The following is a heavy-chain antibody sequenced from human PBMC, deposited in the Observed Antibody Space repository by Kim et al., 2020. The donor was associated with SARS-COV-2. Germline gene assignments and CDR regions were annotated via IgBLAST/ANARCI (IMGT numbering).Heavy chain of an antibody. CDR1: GFTFSSYW. CDR2: IKQDGSEK. D-gene: IGHD3-22*01. J-gene: IGHJ4*02. Sequence: GGSLRLSCAASGFTFSSYWMSWVRQAPGKGLEWVANIKQDGSEKYYVDSVKGRFTISRDNAKNSLYLQMNSLRAEDTAVYYCARDPLTYYYDSSGYYYEYYLDHWGQGNLVTVSS. CDR3: ARDPLTYYYDSSGYYYEYYLDH. V-gene: IGHV3-7*01.